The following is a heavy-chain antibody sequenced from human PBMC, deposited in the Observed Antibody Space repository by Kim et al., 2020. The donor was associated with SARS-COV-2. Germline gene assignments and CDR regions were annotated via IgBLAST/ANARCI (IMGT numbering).Heavy chain of an antibody. CDR2: ISYSGYS. J-gene: IGHJ2*01. CDR3: ARPLAGDLVFDC. V-gene: IGHV4-59*12. CDR1: GGSFSDYY. Sequence: SETLSLTCTVSGGSFSDYYWTWIRQPPGKGLEWIGYISYSGYSSYSPSLKSRVPISVDTSQNQFSLKLSSVTAADTAVYYCARPLAGDLVFDCWGRGSL. D-gene: IGHD7-27*01.